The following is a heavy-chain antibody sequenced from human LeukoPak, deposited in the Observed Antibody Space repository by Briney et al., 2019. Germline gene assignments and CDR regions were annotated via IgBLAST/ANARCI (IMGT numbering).Heavy chain of an antibody. CDR3: AKGMYSSGWYDYYYYGMDV. CDR1: GFTFDDYA. Sequence: GRSLRLSCAASGFTFDDYAMHWVRQAPGKGLEWVSGISWNSGGIGYADSVKGRFTISRDNAKNSLYLQMNSLRAEDTALYYCAKGMYSSGWYDYYYYGMDVWGQGTTVTVSS. J-gene: IGHJ6*02. V-gene: IGHV3-9*01. CDR2: ISWNSGGI. D-gene: IGHD6-19*01.